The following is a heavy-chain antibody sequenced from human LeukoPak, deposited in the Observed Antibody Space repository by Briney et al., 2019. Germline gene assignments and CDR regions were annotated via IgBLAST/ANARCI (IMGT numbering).Heavy chain of an antibody. V-gene: IGHV3-11*04. CDR1: GFTFSDYY. D-gene: IGHD3-9*01. CDR3: ARRLLTGYYEF. CDR2: ISSSGATI. Sequence: PGGSLRLSCAASGFTFSDYYMSWIRQAPGKGLEWVSYISSSGATIYYADSVKGRFTISRDSSKNMLYLQMNSLRGEDTAVYYCARRLLTGYYEFWGQGTLVTVSS. J-gene: IGHJ4*02.